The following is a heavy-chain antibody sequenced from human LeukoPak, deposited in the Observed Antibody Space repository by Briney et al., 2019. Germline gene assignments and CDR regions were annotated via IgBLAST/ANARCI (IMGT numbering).Heavy chain of an antibody. CDR3: ARSNPADI. Sequence: GGSLRLSCAASGFTFSSYSMNWVRQAPGKGLEWVSYVSSSSSTIYYADSVKGRFTISRDNAKNSLYLQMNSLRAEDTAVYYCARSNPADIWGQGTMVTVSS. J-gene: IGHJ3*02. CDR1: GFTFSSYS. CDR2: VSSSSSTI. V-gene: IGHV3-48*01.